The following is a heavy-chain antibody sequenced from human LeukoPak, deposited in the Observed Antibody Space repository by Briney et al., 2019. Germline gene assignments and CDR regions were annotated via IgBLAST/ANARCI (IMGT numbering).Heavy chain of an antibody. J-gene: IGHJ4*02. V-gene: IGHV4-39*01. D-gene: IGHD6-19*01. Sequence: SETLSLTCTVSGGSISSSSYYWGWIPQPPGKGLEWIGSVYYSGTTHYNPSLKSRVTISLDASKNQFSLKLSSVTAADTAVYYCARQVGGGRWYFDYWGQGTLVTVSS. CDR2: VYYSGTT. CDR3: ARQVGGGRWYFDY. CDR1: GGSISSSSYY.